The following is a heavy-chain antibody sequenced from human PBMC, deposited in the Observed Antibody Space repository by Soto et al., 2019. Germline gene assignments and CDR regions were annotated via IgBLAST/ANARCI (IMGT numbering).Heavy chain of an antibody. CDR2: ISSKSTFI. V-gene: IGHV3-21*01. CDR1: GFTFRDYS. CDR3: ARLGISALDS. J-gene: IGHJ5*01. Sequence: EVQLVESGGGLVKPGGSLRLSCAASGFTFRDYSLNWVRQAPGKGLEWVSSISSKSTFIHYADSVKGRFTISRDNAKNSLYLQMDSLRDDDTAVYFCARLGISALDSWGQGALVTVSS. D-gene: IGHD2-15*01.